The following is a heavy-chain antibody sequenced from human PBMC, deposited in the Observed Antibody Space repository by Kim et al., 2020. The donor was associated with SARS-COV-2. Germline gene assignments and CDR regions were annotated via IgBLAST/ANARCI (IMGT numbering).Heavy chain of an antibody. CDR1: GFTFDDYA. J-gene: IGHJ6*02. D-gene: IGHD3-16*02. V-gene: IGHV3-43*02. CDR2: ISGDGGST. Sequence: GGSLRLSCAASGFTFDDYAMHWVRQAPGKGLEWVSLISGDGGSTYYADSVKGRFTISRDNSKNSLYLQMNSLRTEDTALYYCAKDGGFGELSTTYYYYYYYGMDVWGQGTTVTVSS. CDR3: AKDGGFGELSTTYYYYYYYGMDV.